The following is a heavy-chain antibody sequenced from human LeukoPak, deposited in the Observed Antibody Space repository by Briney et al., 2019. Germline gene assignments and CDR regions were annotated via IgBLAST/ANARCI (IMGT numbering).Heavy chain of an antibody. V-gene: IGHV3-7*01. J-gene: IGHJ6*03. D-gene: IGHD6-13*01. CDR3: ARDFRSSRGHYYLDV. CDR2: IKEDGTEQ. CDR1: GFTFSNYW. Sequence: GGSLRLSCAASGFTFSNYWMSWVRQAPGKGREWVANIKEDGTEQYYVDSVKGRFTISRDNAKNSLYLQMNSLRAEDTAVYYCARDFRSSRGHYYLDVWGKGTTVTVSS.